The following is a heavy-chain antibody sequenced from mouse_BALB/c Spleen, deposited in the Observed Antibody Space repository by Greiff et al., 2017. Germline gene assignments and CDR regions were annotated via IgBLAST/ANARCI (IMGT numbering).Heavy chain of an antibody. CDR3: ARDGGYDYEFAY. D-gene: IGHD2-4*01. CDR2: ISDGGSYT. CDR1: GFTFSDYY. V-gene: IGHV5-4*02. Sequence: EVNLVESGGGLVKPGGSLKLSCAASGFTFSDYYMYWVRQTPEKRLEWVATISDGGSYTYYPDSVKGRFTISRDNAKNNLYLQMSSLKSEDTAMYYCARDGGYDYEFAYWGQGTLVTVSA. J-gene: IGHJ3*01.